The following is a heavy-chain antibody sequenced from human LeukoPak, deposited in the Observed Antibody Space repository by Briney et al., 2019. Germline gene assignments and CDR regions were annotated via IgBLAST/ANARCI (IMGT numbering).Heavy chain of an antibody. CDR2: ISGSGSSI. V-gene: IGHV3-48*03. CDR3: ARDRNAITFDS. CDR1: GFTFSRFE. J-gene: IGHJ4*02. Sequence: GGSLRLSCVASGFTFSRFEMNWVRQAPGKGLEWVSYISGSGSSIYYADSVKGRFTISRDNAKNSLYLQMNSLRAEDTAVYYCARDRNAITFDSWGQGTLVTVSS.